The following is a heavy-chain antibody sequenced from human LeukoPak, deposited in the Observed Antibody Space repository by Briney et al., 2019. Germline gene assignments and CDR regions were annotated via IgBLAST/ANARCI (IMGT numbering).Heavy chain of an antibody. CDR3: ARDMQWELLGPGAFDI. Sequence: GASVKVSCKASGCTFTSYGISWVRQAPGQGLEWMGWISAYNGNTNYAQKLQGRVTMTTDTSTSTAYMELRSLRSDDTAVYYCARDMQWELLGPGAFDIWGQGTMVTVSS. J-gene: IGHJ3*02. D-gene: IGHD1-26*01. V-gene: IGHV1-18*01. CDR2: ISAYNGNT. CDR1: GCTFTSYG.